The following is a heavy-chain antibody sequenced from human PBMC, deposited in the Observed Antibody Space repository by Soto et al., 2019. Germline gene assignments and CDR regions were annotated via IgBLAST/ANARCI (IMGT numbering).Heavy chain of an antibody. Sequence: GASVKVSCKASGYSFTGFYIHWVRQAPGQGLEWMGWVNPSSGGAHYAQKFQGRVTMTRDTSVTSAYMEVTRLRFDDTAVYYRARANSGDDDEFDYWGQGTPVTVSS. J-gene: IGHJ4*02. CDR2: VNPSSGGA. CDR1: GYSFTGFY. CDR3: ARANSGDDDEFDY. V-gene: IGHV1-2*02. D-gene: IGHD5-12*01.